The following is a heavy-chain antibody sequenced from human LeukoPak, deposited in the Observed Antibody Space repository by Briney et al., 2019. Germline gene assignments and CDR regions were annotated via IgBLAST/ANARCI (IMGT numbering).Heavy chain of an antibody. Sequence: SGPALVKPTQTLTLTCSFSGFSLTTSGMCVSWIRQPPGKALEWLARIDWDDDKYYRTSLKTRLTISKVTSKNQVVLTMTNMDPVDTATYYCARAQYSYDSSGYSGGLVYFDYWGQGTLVTVSS. V-gene: IGHV2-70*11. CDR1: GFSLTTSGMC. D-gene: IGHD3-22*01. CDR2: IDWDDDK. J-gene: IGHJ4*02. CDR3: ARAQYSYDSSGYSGGLVYFDY.